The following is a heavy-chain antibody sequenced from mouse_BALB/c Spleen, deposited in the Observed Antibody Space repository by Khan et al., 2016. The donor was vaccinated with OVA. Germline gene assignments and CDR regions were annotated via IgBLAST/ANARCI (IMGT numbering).Heavy chain of an antibody. CDR1: GFSLTNYG. J-gene: IGHJ4*01. V-gene: IGHV2-9*02. CDR3: ARETAYYGNYEAMDY. D-gene: IGHD2-10*01. CDR2: IWAGGST. Sequence: VKLEESGPGLVAPSQSLSITCTVSGFSLTNYGVNWVRQPPGKGLEWLGIIWAGGSTNYNSALMSRVSIRKDNAKSQVFLKMNSLQTDDTAMYYCARETAYYGNYEAMDYWGQGTSVTVSS.